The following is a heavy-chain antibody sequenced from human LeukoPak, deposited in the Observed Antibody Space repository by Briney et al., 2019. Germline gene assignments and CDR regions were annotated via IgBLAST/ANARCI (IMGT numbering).Heavy chain of an antibody. D-gene: IGHD5-12*01. CDR3: ASLGRYSGYDYGGADY. CDR1: GGTFSSYA. CDR2: IIPIFGTA. J-gene: IGHJ4*02. Sequence: SVKVSCKASGGTFSSYAISWVRQAPGQGLEWMGGIIPIFGTANYAQKFQGRVTITADKSTSTGYMELSSLRSEDTAVYYCASLGRYSGYDYGGADYWGQGTLVTVSS. V-gene: IGHV1-69*06.